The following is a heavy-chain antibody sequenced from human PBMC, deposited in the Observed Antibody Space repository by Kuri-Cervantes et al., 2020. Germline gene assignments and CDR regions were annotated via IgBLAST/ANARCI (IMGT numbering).Heavy chain of an antibody. D-gene: IGHD6-19*01. V-gene: IGHV3-30-3*01. CDR3: ARGKKLSVVAGETYYFDY. CDR1: GFTFSSYA. CDR2: ISYDGSNK. Sequence: GGSLRLSCAASGFTFSSYAMHWVRQAPGKGLEWVAVISYDGSNKYYADSVKGRFTISRDNSKNTLYLQMNSLRAEDTAVYYCARGKKLSVVAGETYYFDYWGQGTLVTVSS. J-gene: IGHJ4*02.